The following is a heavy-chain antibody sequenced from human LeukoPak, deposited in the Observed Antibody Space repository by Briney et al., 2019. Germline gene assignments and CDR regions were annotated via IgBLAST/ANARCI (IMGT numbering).Heavy chain of an antibody. Sequence: GEPLKISCQGSGYSFTSYWIGGVRQMRGKGLEWMGIIYPGDSDTRYIPSFQGQVTIPLDKSISTAYLQWSSLKASESAMYYCARPAAPGFGHYYDISGCALDIWGEGTMVTVSS. J-gene: IGHJ3*02. D-gene: IGHD3-22*01. CDR2: IYPGDSDT. CDR1: GYSFTSYW. V-gene: IGHV5-51*01. CDR3: ARPAAPGFGHYYDISGCALDI.